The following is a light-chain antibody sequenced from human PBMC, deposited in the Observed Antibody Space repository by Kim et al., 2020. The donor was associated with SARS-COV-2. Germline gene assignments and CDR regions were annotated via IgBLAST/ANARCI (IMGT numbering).Light chain of an antibody. V-gene: IGKV3-20*01. CDR2: GAS. CDR3: QQYGSSPS. J-gene: IGKJ3*01. CDR1: HSVSSSY. Sequence: LYPGERATLSCRASHSVSSSYLAWYQQKPGQAPRLLIYGASSRATGIPDRFSGSGSGTDFTLTISRLEPEDFAVYYCQQYGSSPSFGPGTKVDIK.